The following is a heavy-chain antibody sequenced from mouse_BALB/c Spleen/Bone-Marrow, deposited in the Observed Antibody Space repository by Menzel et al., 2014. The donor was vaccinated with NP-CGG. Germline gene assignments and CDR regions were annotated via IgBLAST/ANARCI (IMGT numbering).Heavy chain of an antibody. CDR1: GDSFTSGY. V-gene: IGHV3-8*02. CDR3: TRGGNYRALFAY. D-gene: IGHD2-1*01. CDR2: ISNYDST. Sequence: GHLKESGPSFVKPSQTLSLPCSVTGDSFTSGYWNWIRKFPGNKLEYMEYISNYDSTYYNPSLKSRISITRDTSKNQYYLQLNSVTTEDTATYYCTRGGNYRALFAYWGRGTLVTVSA. J-gene: IGHJ3*01.